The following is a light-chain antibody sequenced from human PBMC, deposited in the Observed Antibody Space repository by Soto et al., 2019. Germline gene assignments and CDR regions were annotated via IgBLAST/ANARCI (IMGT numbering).Light chain of an antibody. CDR3: SSYAGSNNLYV. V-gene: IGLV2-8*01. CDR2: EVS. Sequence: QSALTQPPSAPGSPGQSVTISCTGTRSDVGGYNYVSWYQQHPGKAPKLMIYEVSKRPSGVPDRFSGSKSGNTASLTVSGLQAEDEADYYCSSYAGSNNLYVFGTGTKVTVL. J-gene: IGLJ1*01. CDR1: RSDVGGYNY.